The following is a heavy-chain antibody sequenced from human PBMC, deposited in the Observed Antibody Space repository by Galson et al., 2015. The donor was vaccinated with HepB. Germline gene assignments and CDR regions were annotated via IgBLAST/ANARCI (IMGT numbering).Heavy chain of an antibody. J-gene: IGHJ4*02. CDR3: ARDRDYSDTSGYYQYYFDY. D-gene: IGHD3-22*01. V-gene: IGHV3-30*04. CDR2: ISSDGSKK. CDR1: RFTFSNFV. Sequence: SLRLSCAASRFTFSNFVMHWVRQAPGKGLEWVAVISSDGSKKYYADSVKGRFTISRDQSENTLYLQMNSLRVEDTAVYYCARDRDYSDTSGYYQYYFDYWGQGTLVTVSS.